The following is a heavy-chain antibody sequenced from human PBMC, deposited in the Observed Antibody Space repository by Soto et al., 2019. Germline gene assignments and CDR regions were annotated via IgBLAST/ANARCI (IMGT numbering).Heavy chain of an antibody. CDR1: GFTFSDYY. CDR3: ARGSVVGATDAFDI. D-gene: IGHD1-26*01. CDR2: ISSSGSTI. J-gene: IGHJ3*02. Sequence: GGSLRLSCAASGFTFSDYYMSWIRQAPGKGLEWVSYISSSGSTIYYADSVKGRFTISRDKDKNSLYLQMNSLRAEDTAVYYCARGSVVGATDAFDIWGQGTMVTVSS. V-gene: IGHV3-11*01.